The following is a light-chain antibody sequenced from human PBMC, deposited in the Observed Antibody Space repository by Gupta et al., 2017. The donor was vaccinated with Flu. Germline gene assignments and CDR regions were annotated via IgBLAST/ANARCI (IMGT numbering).Light chain of an antibody. Sequence: GDRVTITCRASETISSWLAWYQQQPGKAPKLLIYEATSLQAGVPSRFSGSGSGTAFTLTISSLQPDEVATYYCQQYNDGRTFGQGTKVEIK. CDR2: EAT. CDR3: QQYNDGRT. J-gene: IGKJ1*01. V-gene: IGKV1-5*03. CDR1: ETISSW.